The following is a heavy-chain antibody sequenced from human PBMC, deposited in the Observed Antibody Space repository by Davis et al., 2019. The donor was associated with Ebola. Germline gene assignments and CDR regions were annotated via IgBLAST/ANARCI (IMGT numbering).Heavy chain of an antibody. CDR2: ITASGSPT. D-gene: IGHD1-14*01. CDR1: GFAFSSFG. V-gene: IGHV3-23*01. Sequence: PGGSLRLSCAASGFAFSSFGMSWVRQTPGKGLEWVSGITASGSPTYYADSVRGRFTISRDNSKNTLWLQMSGLRAEDTAIYFCVKDLGTIRERLDNLFDPWGQGTQVTVSS. J-gene: IGHJ5*02. CDR3: VKDLGTIRERLDNLFDP.